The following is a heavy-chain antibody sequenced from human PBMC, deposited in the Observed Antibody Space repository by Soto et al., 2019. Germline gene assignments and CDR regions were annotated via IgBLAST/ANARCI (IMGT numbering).Heavy chain of an antibody. CDR1: GFTFNKHP. CDR3: VRDSGVAYDMDV. Sequence: PGGSLRLTCAASGFTFNKHPMNWVRQAPGRGLEWVSYISSITTLLSYADSVKGRSTISRDEAKNSLYLQMNSLRDEDTAIYYCVRDSGVAYDMDVWGQGTMVTVSS. D-gene: IGHD7-27*01. CDR2: ISSITTLL. J-gene: IGHJ6*02. V-gene: IGHV3-48*02.